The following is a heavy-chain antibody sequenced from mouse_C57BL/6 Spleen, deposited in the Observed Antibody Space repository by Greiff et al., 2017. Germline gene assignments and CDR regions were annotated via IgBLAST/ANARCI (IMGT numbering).Heavy chain of an antibody. J-gene: IGHJ4*01. CDR1: GYTFTDYY. V-gene: IGHV1-76*01. CDR3: ARSSNYGRGAMDY. CDR2: IYPGSGNT. D-gene: IGHD2-5*01. Sequence: VQLVESGAELVRPGASVKLSCKASGYTFTDYYINWVKQRPGQGLEWIARIYPGSGNTYYNEKFKGKATLTAEKSSSTAYMQLSSLTSEDSAVYFCARSSNYGRGAMDYWGQGTSVTVSS.